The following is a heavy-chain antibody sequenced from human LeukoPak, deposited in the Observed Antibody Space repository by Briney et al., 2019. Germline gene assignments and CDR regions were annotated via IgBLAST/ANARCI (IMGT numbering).Heavy chain of an antibody. D-gene: IGHD3-10*01. CDR2: IYYSGST. J-gene: IGHJ4*02. V-gene: IGHV4-59*01. CDR1: GGSISSYY. CDR3: ARVDTMVRGVLN. Sequence: SETLSLTCPVPGGSISSYYWSWIRQPPGTGLEWIGYIYYSGSTNYNPSLKSRVTISVDTSKNQFSLKLSSVTAADPAVYYCARVDTMVRGVLNWGQGTLVTVSS.